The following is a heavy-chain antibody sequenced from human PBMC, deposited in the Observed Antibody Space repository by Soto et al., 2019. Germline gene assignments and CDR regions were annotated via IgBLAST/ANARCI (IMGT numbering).Heavy chain of an antibody. CDR2: MNPNSGNT. V-gene: IGHV1-8*01. J-gene: IGHJ6*03. D-gene: IGHD3-3*01. Sequence: ASVKVSCKASGYTFTSYDINWVRQATGQRLEWMGWMNPNSGNTGYAQKFQGRVTMTRNTSISTAYMELSSLRSEDTAVYYCASAHYDFWSGYYYYYYYMDVWGKGTTVTVSS. CDR1: GYTFTSYD. CDR3: ASAHYDFWSGYYYYYYYMDV.